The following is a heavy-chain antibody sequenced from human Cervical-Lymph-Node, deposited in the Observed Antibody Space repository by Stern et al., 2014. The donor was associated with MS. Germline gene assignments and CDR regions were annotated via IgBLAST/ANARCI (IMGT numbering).Heavy chain of an antibody. V-gene: IGHV5-51*01. D-gene: IGHD3-22*01. CDR1: GYRFSTYW. CDR3: ARSMADYYDPFDY. Sequence: EVQLVQSGAEVKEPGESLKISCQVSGYRFSTYWIGWVRQMPGKGLEWMGTIYPGDLDITYSPSFEGQVTISADKSAGTASLQWSSLKASDTAIYYCARSMADYYDPFDYWGQGTLVTVSS. CDR2: IYPGDLDI. J-gene: IGHJ4*02.